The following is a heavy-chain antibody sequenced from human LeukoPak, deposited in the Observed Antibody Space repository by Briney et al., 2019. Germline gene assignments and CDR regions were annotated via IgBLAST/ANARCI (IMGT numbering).Heavy chain of an antibody. CDR2: ISWNSGSI. CDR1: GFTFSDYG. D-gene: IGHD6-6*01. CDR3: AKDSQYSSSNLDY. V-gene: IGHV3-9*01. Sequence: GGSLRLSCAASGFTFSDYGIHWVRPAPGKGLEWVSGISWNSGSIGYADSVKGRFTISGDNAKNSLYLQMNSLRAEDTALYYCAKDSQYSSSNLDYWGQGTLVTVSS. J-gene: IGHJ4*02.